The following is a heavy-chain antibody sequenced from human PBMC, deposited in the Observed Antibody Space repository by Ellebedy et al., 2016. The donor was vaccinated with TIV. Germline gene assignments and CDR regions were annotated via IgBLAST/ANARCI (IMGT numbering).Heavy chain of an antibody. D-gene: IGHD2-2*01. V-gene: IGHV4-34*01. CDR1: GGSISSYY. J-gene: IGHJ4*02. CDR3: ATLAPPAGY. CDR2: INHSGST. Sequence: SETLSLTCTVSGGSISSYYWSWIRQPPGKGLEWIGEINHSGSTNYNPSLKSRVTISVDTSKNQFSLKLSSVTAADTAVYYCATLAPPAGYWGQGTLVTVSS.